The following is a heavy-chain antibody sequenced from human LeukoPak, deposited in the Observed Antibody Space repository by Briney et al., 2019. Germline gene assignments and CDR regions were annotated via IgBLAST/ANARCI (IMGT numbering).Heavy chain of an antibody. D-gene: IGHD2-2*01. CDR1: GGSISSGGYY. J-gene: IGHJ4*02. CDR3: AKGAGEVVPAAIDY. Sequence: SETLSLTCTVSGGSISSGGYYWSWIRQHPGKGLEWIGYIYYSGSTYYNSSLKSRVTISVDTSKNRFSLKLSSVTAADTAVYYCAKGAGEVVPAAIDYWGQGTLVTVSS. V-gene: IGHV4-31*03. CDR2: IYYSGST.